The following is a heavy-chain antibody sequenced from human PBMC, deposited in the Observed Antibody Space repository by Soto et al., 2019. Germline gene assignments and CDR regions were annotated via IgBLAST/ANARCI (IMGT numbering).Heavy chain of an antibody. J-gene: IGHJ5*02. Sequence: SETLSLTFAVSGASISSGGHSWSWIRQPPGKGLEWIGYIYHSGSTYYNPSLKSRVTISVDMSKNQFSLKLTSVTAADTAVYYCARGMVALFDPWGQGTLVTVSS. CDR3: ARGMVALFDP. V-gene: IGHV4-30-2*01. CDR1: GASISSGGHS. CDR2: IYHSGST. D-gene: IGHD5-12*01.